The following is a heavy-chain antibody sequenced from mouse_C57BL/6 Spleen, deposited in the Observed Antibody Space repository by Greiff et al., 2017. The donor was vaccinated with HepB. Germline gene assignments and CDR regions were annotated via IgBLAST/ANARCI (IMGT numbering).Heavy chain of an antibody. CDR2: ISSGSSTI. V-gene: IGHV5-17*01. CDR3: ARAYYEDYAMDY. CDR1: GFTFSDYG. D-gene: IGHD1-1*02. J-gene: IGHJ4*01. Sequence: EVKLQESGGGLVKPGGSLKLSCAASGFTFSDYGMHWVRQAPEKGLEWVAYISSGSSTIYYADTVKGRFTISRDNAKNTLFLQMTSLRSEDTAMYYCARAYYEDYAMDYWGQGTSVTVSS.